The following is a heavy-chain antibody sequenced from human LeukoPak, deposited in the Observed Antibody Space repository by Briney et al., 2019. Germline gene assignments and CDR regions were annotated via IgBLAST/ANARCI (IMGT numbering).Heavy chain of an antibody. CDR1: GGSISSGSYY. CDR3: ARGGYYMDV. Sequence: SETLSLTCTVSGGSISSGSYYWSWIRQPAGNGLEWIGRIYTSGSTNYNPSLKSRVTISVDTSKNQFSLKLSSVTAADTAVYYCARGGYYMDVWGKRTTVTISS. V-gene: IGHV4-61*02. J-gene: IGHJ6*03. CDR2: IYTSGST.